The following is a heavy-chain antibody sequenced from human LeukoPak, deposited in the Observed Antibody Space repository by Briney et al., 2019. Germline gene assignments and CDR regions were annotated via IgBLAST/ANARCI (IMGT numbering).Heavy chain of an antibody. V-gene: IGHV3-48*01. CDR1: GFTFSSYS. Sequence: TGGSLRLSCAASGFTFSSYSMNWVRQAPGKGLEWVSYISSSSSTIYYADSVKGRFTISRDNAKNSLYLQMNSLRAEDTAVYYCARERNYYDSSLKDYWGQGALVTVSS. D-gene: IGHD3-22*01. CDR2: ISSSSSTI. J-gene: IGHJ4*02. CDR3: ARERNYYDSSLKDY.